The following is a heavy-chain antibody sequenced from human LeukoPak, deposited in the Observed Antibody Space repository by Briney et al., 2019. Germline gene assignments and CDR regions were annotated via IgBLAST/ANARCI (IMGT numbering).Heavy chain of an antibody. CDR1: GFTFSDYY. CDR2: ISSSGSII. CDR3: ARDYDSSGYYSQGVDY. D-gene: IGHD3-22*01. Sequence: GGSLRLSCAASGFTFSDYYMSWIRQAPGKGLEWVSYISSSGSIIYYADSVKGRFTISRDNAKNSLYLQMNSLRAEDTAVYYCARDYDSSGYYSQGVDYWGQGTLVTVSS. J-gene: IGHJ4*02. V-gene: IGHV3-11*01.